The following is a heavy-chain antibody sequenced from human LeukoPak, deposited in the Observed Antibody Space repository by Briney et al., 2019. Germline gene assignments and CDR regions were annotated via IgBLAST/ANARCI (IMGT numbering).Heavy chain of an antibody. V-gene: IGHV3-66*01. CDR2: IYSGGST. CDR1: GFTLSSNY. D-gene: IGHD2-15*01. J-gene: IGHJ4*02. CDR3: ARDSRRILPSD. Sequence: GGSLRLSCAASGFTLSSNYMSWVRQAPGKGLEWVSVIYSGGSTYYSDCVKGRFNISRDNSKNTTHLQIKSTVSEDTAVYYCARDSRRILPSDWGQGTLVTVSS.